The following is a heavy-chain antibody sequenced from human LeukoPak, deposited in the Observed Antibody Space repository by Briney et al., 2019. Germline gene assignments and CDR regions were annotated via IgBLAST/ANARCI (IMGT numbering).Heavy chain of an antibody. Sequence: AAVPVSGKTSGCTFNNSAISWVRQAPGQGLEWMGRINPNSGGTYYAKKFQGRVTMTRDTSMSTAYMELSRLRSDDTAVYYCARGTYYYDSSGYFDYWGQGTLVTVSS. V-gene: IGHV1-2*06. CDR3: ARGTYYYDSSGYFDY. CDR1: GCTFNNSA. CDR2: INPNSGGT. J-gene: IGHJ4*02. D-gene: IGHD3-22*01.